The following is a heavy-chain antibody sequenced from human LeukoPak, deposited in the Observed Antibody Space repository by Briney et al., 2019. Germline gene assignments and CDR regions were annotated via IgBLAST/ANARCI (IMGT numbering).Heavy chain of an antibody. Sequence: SVKVSCKASGGTFSSYAISWVRQAPGQGLEWMGGIIPIFGTANYAQKFQGRVTITTDESTSTAYMELSSLRAEDTAVYYCARGWYYDSSGYYYEALAAFDYWGQGTLVTVSS. V-gene: IGHV1-69*05. CDR1: GGTFSSYA. CDR2: IIPIFGTA. CDR3: ARGWYYDSSGYYYEALAAFDY. J-gene: IGHJ4*02. D-gene: IGHD3-22*01.